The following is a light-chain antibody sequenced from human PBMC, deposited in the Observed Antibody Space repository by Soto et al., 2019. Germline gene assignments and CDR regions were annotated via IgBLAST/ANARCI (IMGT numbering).Light chain of an antibody. CDR3: QQRHMWPIT. Sequence: EVVLTQSPVPLSLSPGERATLFCRASQSFRGLLAWYQQKPGQAPRLLIYDAYNRATGIPPRFSGSGSGTDFTLTISSLEPEDSAVYYCQQRHMWPITFGQGTRLEIK. V-gene: IGKV3-11*01. CDR1: QSFRGL. CDR2: DAY. J-gene: IGKJ5*01.